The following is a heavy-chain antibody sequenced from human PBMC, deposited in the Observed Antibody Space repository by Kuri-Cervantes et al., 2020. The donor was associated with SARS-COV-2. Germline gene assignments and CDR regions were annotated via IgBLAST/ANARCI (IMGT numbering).Heavy chain of an antibody. CDR1: GFMISSYW. V-gene: IGHV3-74*01. CDR3: ARGDFWNGYYNWYFDL. CDR2: IHSSGSST. J-gene: IGHJ2*01. Sequence: GGSLRLSCEASGFMISSYWMHWVRQVPEKGQVWVSRIHSSGSSTGYADSVKGRFTISRDNAKNTLYLQMNRLRVEDTAVYYCARGDFWNGYYNWYFDLWGRGTLVTVSS. D-gene: IGHD3-3*01.